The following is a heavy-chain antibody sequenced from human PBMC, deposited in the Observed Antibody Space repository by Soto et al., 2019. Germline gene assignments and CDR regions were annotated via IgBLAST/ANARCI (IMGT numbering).Heavy chain of an antibody. CDR2: ISSSSSTI. Sequence: PGGSLRLSCAASGFTFSSYSTNWVRQAPGKGLEWVSYISSSSSTIYYADSVKGRFTISRDNAKNSLYLQMNSLRAEDTAVYYCARDPLILLWFGEPYYYYYMDVWGKGTTVTVSS. D-gene: IGHD3-10*01. CDR3: ARDPLILLWFGEPYYYYYMDV. V-gene: IGHV3-48*01. J-gene: IGHJ6*03. CDR1: GFTFSSYS.